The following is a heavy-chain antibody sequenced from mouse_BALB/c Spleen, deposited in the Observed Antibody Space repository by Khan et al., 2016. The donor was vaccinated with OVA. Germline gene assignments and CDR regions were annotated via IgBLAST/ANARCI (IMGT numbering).Heavy chain of an antibody. Sequence: EVQLQESGGGLVQPGGSRKLSCAASGFTFSSFGMHWVRQAPEKGLEWVAYISSGNATIYYADIVKGRFTISRDNPKNNLFLQMTSLRSEDTARYYCARSMISTWYFDVWGAGTTVTVSS. CDR2: ISSGNATI. CDR3: ARSMISTWYFDV. V-gene: IGHV5-17*02. D-gene: IGHD2-4*01. CDR1: GFTFSSFG. J-gene: IGHJ1*01.